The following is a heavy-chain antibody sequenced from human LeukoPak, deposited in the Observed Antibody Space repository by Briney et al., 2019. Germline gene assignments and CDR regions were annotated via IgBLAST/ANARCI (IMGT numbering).Heavy chain of an antibody. CDR3: ANLWFGDRNWYFDL. CDR1: GYTFTGYY. Sequence: ASVKVSCKASGYTFTGYYMHWVRRAPGQGLEWMGRINPNSGGTNYAQKFQGRVTMTRDTSISTAYMELSRLRSDDTAVYYCANLWFGDRNWYFDLWGRGTLVTVSS. J-gene: IGHJ2*01. D-gene: IGHD3-10*01. CDR2: INPNSGGT. V-gene: IGHV1-2*06.